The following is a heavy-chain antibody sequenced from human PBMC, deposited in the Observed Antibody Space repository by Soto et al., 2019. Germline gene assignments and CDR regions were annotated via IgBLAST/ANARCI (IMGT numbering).Heavy chain of an antibody. D-gene: IGHD2-15*01. J-gene: IGHJ3*01. V-gene: IGHV1-69*02. Sequence: QVQLVQSGAEVKKPGSSVKVSCKASGGTFSSYTISWVRQAPGQGLGWMGRITPILDITNYAQTFQSRVTMTAGNPTGTLCMQLSSLRSEQTAVYYFATVYGGRDMGAFDLLDEGTIVTVAS. CDR3: ATVYGGRDMGAFDL. CDR2: ITPILDIT. CDR1: GGTFSSYT.